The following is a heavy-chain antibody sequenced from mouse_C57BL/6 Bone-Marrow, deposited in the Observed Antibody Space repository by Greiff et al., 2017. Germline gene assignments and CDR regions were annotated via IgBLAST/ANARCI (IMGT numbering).Heavy chain of an antibody. CDR2: IWWDDDK. CDR3: ARIAPCTTVVARSYWYFHG. CDR1: GFSLSTFGMG. Sequence: QVTLKVSGPGILQPSQTLSLTWSLSGFSLSTFGMGVGWIRQPSGKGLEWLAHIWWDDDKYYNPALKSRLTISKDTSKNQVFLKIANVDTADTATYYCARIAPCTTVVARSYWYFHGCGTGTTVTVSS. J-gene: IGHJ1*03. V-gene: IGHV8-8*01. D-gene: IGHD1-1*01.